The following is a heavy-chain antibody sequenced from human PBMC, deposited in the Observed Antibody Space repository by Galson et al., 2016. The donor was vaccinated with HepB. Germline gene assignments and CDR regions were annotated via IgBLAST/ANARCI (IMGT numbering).Heavy chain of an antibody. V-gene: IGHV3-23*01. CDR3: TKAKVGNRGMDV. CDR2: ISGSGNST. Sequence: SLRLSCAASGFTFRNYVMNWVRQAPGKGLEWVSSISGSGNSTYYADSVKGRFTISRDNSEDTLYLQMNSLRAENTALYYCTKAKVGNRGMDVWGQGTSVTVSS. D-gene: IGHD1-26*01. CDR1: GFTFRNYV. J-gene: IGHJ6*02.